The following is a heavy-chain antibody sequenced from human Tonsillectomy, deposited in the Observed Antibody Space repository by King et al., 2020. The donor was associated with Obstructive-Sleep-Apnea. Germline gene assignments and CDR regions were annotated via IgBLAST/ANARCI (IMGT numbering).Heavy chain of an antibody. Sequence: QLVQSAAEVKKPGASVKVSCKVSGYTFTSYGITWVRQAPGQGLEWMGWITAYNGYTNYAQKFQGRVTLTTDTSTSTAYMGLRSLRSDDTAVYYCARDTGFFDWLSHFYYFGMDVWGQGTAVTVSS. CDR1: GYTFTSYG. J-gene: IGHJ6*02. CDR2: ITAYNGYT. V-gene: IGHV1-18*01. CDR3: ARDTGFFDWLSHFYYFGMDV. D-gene: IGHD3-9*01.